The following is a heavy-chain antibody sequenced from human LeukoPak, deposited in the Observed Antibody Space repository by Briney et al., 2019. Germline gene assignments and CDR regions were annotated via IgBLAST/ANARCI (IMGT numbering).Heavy chain of an antibody. CDR1: GFTFGDYA. CDR2: ISTDGYTT. J-gene: IGHJ4*02. D-gene: IGHD2-15*01. CDR3: VVGGSPGY. Sequence: GGSLRLSCAASGFTFGDYAMHWVRQAPRKGLVWVSRISTDGYTTDYADFVQGRFTASRDNTKNTWSLEMNSLRAEDTAVYYCVVGGSPGYWGQGTLVTVSS. V-gene: IGHV3-74*01.